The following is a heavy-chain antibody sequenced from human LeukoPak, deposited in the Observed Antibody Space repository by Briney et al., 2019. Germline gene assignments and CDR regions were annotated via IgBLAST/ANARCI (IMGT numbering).Heavy chain of an antibody. CDR3: AREEYAESHAEYFQY. CDR2: ISSSSSYI. CDR1: GFTFSSYS. V-gene: IGHV3-21*01. J-gene: IGHJ1*01. D-gene: IGHD2-2*01. Sequence: GGSLRLSCAASGFTFSSYSMNWVRQAPGKGLEWVSSISSSSSYIYYADSVKGRFTISRDNAKNPLYLQMNSLRAEDTAVYYCAREEYAESHAEYFQYWGQGTLVTVSS.